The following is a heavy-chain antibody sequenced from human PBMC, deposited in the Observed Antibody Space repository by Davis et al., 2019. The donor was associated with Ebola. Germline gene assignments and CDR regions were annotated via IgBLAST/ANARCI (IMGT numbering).Heavy chain of an antibody. CDR1: GGTFSSYA. CDR3: ARDRFAEGSNYFIVDYYYYGMDV. CDR2: IIPIFGTA. Sequence: SVKVSCKASGGTFSSYAISWVRQAPGQGLEWMGGIIPIFGTANYAQKFQGRVTITADESTSTAYMELSSLRSEDTAVYYCARDRFAEGSNYFIVDYYYYGMDVRGQGTTVTVSS. V-gene: IGHV1-69*13. J-gene: IGHJ6*02. D-gene: IGHD4-11*01.